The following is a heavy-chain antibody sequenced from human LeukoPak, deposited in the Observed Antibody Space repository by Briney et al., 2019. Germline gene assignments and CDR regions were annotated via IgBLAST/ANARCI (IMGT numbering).Heavy chain of an antibody. Sequence: SETLSLTCTVSGGSISSGGYYWSWIRQHPGKGLEWIGYIYYSGSTYYNPSLKSRVTISVDTSKNQFSLKLSSVTAADTAVYYCARAGRLGYLFDYWGQETLVTVSS. J-gene: IGHJ4*02. D-gene: IGHD2-15*01. CDR2: IYYSGST. CDR1: GGSISSGGYY. V-gene: IGHV4-31*03. CDR3: ARAGRLGYLFDY.